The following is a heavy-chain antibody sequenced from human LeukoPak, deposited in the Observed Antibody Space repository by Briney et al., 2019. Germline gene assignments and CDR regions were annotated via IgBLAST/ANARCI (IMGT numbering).Heavy chain of an antibody. CDR3: ARLPYYYDSSGFSGYYYGMDV. V-gene: IGHV4-61*08. Sequence: ASQTLSLTCTVSGVSISSGGYYWSWIRQPPGKGLEWIGYIYYSGSTNYNPSLKSRVTISVDTSKNQFSLKLSSVTAADTAVYYCARLPYYYDSSGFSGYYYGMDVWGQGTTVTVSS. D-gene: IGHD3-22*01. J-gene: IGHJ6*02. CDR2: IYYSGST. CDR1: GVSISSGGYY.